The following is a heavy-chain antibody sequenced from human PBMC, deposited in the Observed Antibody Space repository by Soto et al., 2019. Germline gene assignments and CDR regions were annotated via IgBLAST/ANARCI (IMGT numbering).Heavy chain of an antibody. J-gene: IGHJ4*02. D-gene: IGHD1-1*01. CDR1: GGSMKSFI. V-gene: IGHV4-59*01. CDR3: AASQMGLISVLGT. CDR2: IPNSGGP. Sequence: PSETLSLTCTVSGGSMKSFIWSWIRQPPGKGLEWIGYIPNSGGPTYTPSLKSRVTIAIDTSRNQFSLRLTSVTTADTAVYYCAASQMGLISVLGTWGQGIQVTVSS.